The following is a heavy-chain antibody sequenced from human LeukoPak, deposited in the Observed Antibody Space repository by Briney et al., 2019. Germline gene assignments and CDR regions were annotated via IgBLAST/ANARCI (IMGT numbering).Heavy chain of an antibody. CDR1: GFTFSSYA. CDR2: ISGSGGST. Sequence: PGGSLRLSCAASGFTFSSYAMSWVRQAPGKGLEWVSAISGSGGSTYYADSVKGRFTVSGDDSKNTLYLQMNSLRVEDTAVYYCARLGDGYNENNWGQGTLVAVSS. J-gene: IGHJ4*02. V-gene: IGHV3-23*01. CDR3: ARLGDGYNENN. D-gene: IGHD5-24*01.